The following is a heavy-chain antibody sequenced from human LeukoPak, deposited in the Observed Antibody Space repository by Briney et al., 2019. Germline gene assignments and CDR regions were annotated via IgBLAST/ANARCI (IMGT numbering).Heavy chain of an antibody. CDR3: ARDGELADGVLRFLEWLEGPYYYYYMDV. CDR1: GYTFNSYY. J-gene: IGHJ6*03. Sequence: ASVKVSCKASGYTFNSYYMHWVRQAPGQGLEWMGITNPSGGSTSYAQKFQGRVTMTRDTSTSTVYMELSSLRSEDTAVYYCARDGELADGVLRFLEWLEGPYYYYYMDVWGKGTTVTVSS. V-gene: IGHV1-46*02. CDR2: TNPSGGST. D-gene: IGHD3-3*01.